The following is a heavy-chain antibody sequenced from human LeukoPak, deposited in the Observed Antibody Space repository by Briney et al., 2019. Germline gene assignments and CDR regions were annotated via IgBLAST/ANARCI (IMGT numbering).Heavy chain of an antibody. CDR3: ARGVPEYYDFWSGYFYYFDY. D-gene: IGHD3-3*01. V-gene: IGHV4-59*01. Sequence: PSQTLSLTCTVSGGSISSYYWSWIRQPPGKGLEWIGYIYYSGSTNYNPSLKSRVTISVDTSKNQFSLELTSVTAADTAVYYCARGVPEYYDFWSGYFYYFDYWGQGTLVTVSS. CDR1: GGSISSYY. J-gene: IGHJ4*02. CDR2: IYYSGST.